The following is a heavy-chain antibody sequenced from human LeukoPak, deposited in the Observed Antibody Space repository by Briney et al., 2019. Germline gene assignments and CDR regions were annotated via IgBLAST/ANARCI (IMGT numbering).Heavy chain of an antibody. D-gene: IGHD3-9*01. CDR3: ARDSRYDILTGLDY. Sequence: ASVKVSCKASGYTFTNYGITWVRQAPGQGLEWMGWINTYSGRRSCPEKFEDRVTMTTDTSTSTAYMELRSLRSDDTAVYYCARDSRYDILTGLDYWGQGTLVTVSS. CDR1: GYTFTNYG. J-gene: IGHJ4*02. V-gene: IGHV1-18*01. CDR2: INTYSGRR.